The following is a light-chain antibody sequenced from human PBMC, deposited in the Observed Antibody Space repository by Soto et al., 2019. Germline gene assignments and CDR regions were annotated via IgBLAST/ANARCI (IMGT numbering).Light chain of an antibody. J-gene: IGLJ1*01. CDR2: DVN. V-gene: IGLV2-11*01. Sequence: QSALTQPRSVSGSPGQSASISCTGTSSDFGGFYYVSWYQQHPGKDPQLIIYDVNKRPSGVPDRFSGSKSGNTASLTISGLRTEDEADYFCCSYAGSMLYVFGSGTKVTVL. CDR1: SSDFGGFYY. CDR3: CSYAGSMLYV.